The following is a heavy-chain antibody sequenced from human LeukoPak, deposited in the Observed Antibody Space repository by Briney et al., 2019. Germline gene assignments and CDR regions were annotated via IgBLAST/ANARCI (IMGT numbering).Heavy chain of an antibody. CDR2: IRYDGSNK. J-gene: IGHJ4*02. V-gene: IGHV3-30*02. CDR3: AKDLSYDILTGYHDY. Sequence: GGSLRLSCATSGFTFSSYGMHWVRQAPGKGLKWVAFIRYDGSNKYYADSVKGRFTISRDNSKNTLYLQMNSLRAEDTAVYYCAKDLSYDILTGYHDYWGQGTLVTVSS. D-gene: IGHD3-9*01. CDR1: GFTFSSYG.